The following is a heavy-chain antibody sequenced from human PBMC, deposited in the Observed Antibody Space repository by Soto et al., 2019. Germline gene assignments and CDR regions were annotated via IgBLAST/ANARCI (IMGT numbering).Heavy chain of an antibody. J-gene: IGHJ6*02. CDR2: INAGNGNT. V-gene: IGHV1-3*01. CDR3: ASGVIVATITGYYYDGMDV. D-gene: IGHD5-12*01. CDR1: GYTFTSYA. Sequence: QVQLVQSGAEVKKPGASVKVSCKASGYTFTSYAMHWVRQAPGQRLEWMGWINAGNGNTKYSQKFQGRVTITRDTXXSXAXXELSSLRSEGTAVYYCASGVIVATITGYYYDGMDVWGQGTTVTVSS.